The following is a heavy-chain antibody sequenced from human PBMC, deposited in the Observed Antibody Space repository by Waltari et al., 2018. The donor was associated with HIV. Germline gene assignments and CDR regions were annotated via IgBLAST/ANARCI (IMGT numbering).Heavy chain of an antibody. CDR1: GFTVGNWG. Sequence: EVQLLESGGELVQQGGSLTLSCTDSGFTVGNWGWTWVRQAPGKGLEWVSGIGGGAETYYADSVKGRFTISRDNSKNTLYLQMNSLRVEDTALYYCIKYHIERNSVWDYFQDWGRGTLVTVSS. J-gene: IGHJ1*01. D-gene: IGHD1-26*01. V-gene: IGHV3-23*01. CDR2: IGGGAET. CDR3: IKYHIERNSVWDYFQD.